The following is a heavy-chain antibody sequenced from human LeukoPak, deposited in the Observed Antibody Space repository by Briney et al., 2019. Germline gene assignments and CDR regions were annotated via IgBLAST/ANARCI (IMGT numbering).Heavy chain of an antibody. CDR1: CGSISSYY. V-gene: IGHV4-59*01. Sequence: SETLSLTCTVSCGSISSYYWSWIRQPPGKGLEWIGYIYYSGSTNYNPSLKSRVTISVDTSKNQFSLKLSSVTAADTAVYYCAATWDAFDIWGQGTMVTVSS. J-gene: IGHJ3*02. CDR2: IYYSGST. CDR3: AATWDAFDI.